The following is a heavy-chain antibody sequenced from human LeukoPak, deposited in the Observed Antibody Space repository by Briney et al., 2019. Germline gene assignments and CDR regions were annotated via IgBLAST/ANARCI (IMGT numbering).Heavy chain of an antibody. D-gene: IGHD3-3*01. Sequence: SETLSLTCAVYGGSFSGYYWSWIRQPPGKGLEWIGSIYYSGSTYYNPSLKSRVTISVDTSKNQFSLKLSSVTAADTAVYYCARGLGAIFGVSHRDNWFDPWGQGTLVTVSS. J-gene: IGHJ5*02. V-gene: IGHV4-34*01. CDR3: ARGLGAIFGVSHRDNWFDP. CDR2: IYYSGST. CDR1: GGSFSGYY.